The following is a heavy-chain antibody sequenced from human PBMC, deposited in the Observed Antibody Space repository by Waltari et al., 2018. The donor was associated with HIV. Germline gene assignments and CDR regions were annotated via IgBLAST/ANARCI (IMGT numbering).Heavy chain of an antibody. V-gene: IGHV1-3*04. CDR1: GYTFTNSA. CDR3: ARGWGTATPNFFDY. Sequence: QVQLVQSGAEERKPGASVKLSCKASGYTFTNSAMHWVRQAPGQSLQWMGWIHTGSGDTKYSQNFQARATITRDTSASTAYMELSSLRSEDTALYYCARGWGTATPNFFDYWGQGTLVTVSS. CDR2: IHTGSGDT. D-gene: IGHD1-7*01. J-gene: IGHJ4*02.